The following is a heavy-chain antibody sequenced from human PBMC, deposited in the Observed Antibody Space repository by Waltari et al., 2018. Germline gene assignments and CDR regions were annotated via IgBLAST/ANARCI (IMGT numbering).Heavy chain of an antibody. D-gene: IGHD3-22*01. J-gene: IGHJ3*02. CDR3: ASHTMTDAFDI. CDR1: GGSISNGDYY. Sequence: QVQLQESGPGLVKPSQTLSLTCTVSGGSISNGDYYYSWIRQPPGKGLEWIGYIYYSGYTHYNPSLKTRLTRSVDTSKNQFSLKLSSVTAADTAVYYCASHTMTDAFDIWGQGTMVTVSS. CDR2: IYYSGYT. V-gene: IGHV4-30-4*01.